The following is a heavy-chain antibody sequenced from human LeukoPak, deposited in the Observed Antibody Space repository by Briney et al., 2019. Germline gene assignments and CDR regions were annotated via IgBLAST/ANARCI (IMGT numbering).Heavy chain of an antibody. CDR3: ASPQAGEWFPGY. D-gene: IGHD3-10*01. CDR1: GFTFSNAW. Sequence: GGSLRLSCAASGFTFSNAWMSWVRQAPGKGLEWVGRIKSKTDGGTTDYAAPVKGRFTISRDDSKNTLYLQMNSLRAEDTAVYFCASPQAGEWFPGYWGQGTLVTVSS. V-gene: IGHV3-15*01. CDR2: IKSKTDGGTT. J-gene: IGHJ4*02.